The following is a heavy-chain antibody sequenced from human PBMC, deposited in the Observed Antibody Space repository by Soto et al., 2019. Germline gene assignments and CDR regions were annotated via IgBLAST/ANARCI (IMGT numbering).Heavy chain of an antibody. V-gene: IGHV4-59*01. CDR1: GGSISSYY. Sequence: SETLSLTCTVSGGSISSYYWSWIRQPPGKGPEWIGFIYYSGNTHYNSSLKSRVTISLGTSKNQFSLKLSSVTAADTAVYYCAGLYSSSPFFNYWGQGTLVTVSS. CDR2: IYYSGNT. CDR3: AGLYSSSPFFNY. J-gene: IGHJ4*02. D-gene: IGHD6-6*01.